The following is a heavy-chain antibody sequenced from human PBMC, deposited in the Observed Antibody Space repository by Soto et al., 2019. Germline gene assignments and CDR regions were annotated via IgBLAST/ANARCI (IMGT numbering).Heavy chain of an antibody. D-gene: IGHD1-7*01. CDR3: ASGELDLYYYYGMDV. CDR2: INHTGST. CDR1: GGSFSGYY. Sequence: QVQLQQWGAGLLKPSETLSLTCAVYGGSFSGYYWSWIRQPPGKGLEFIGEINHTGSTNYNPSLKSRVTISVDTSKNQFSLKLSSVTAADTAVYYCASGELDLYYYYGMDVWGQGTTVTVSS. J-gene: IGHJ6*02. V-gene: IGHV4-34*01.